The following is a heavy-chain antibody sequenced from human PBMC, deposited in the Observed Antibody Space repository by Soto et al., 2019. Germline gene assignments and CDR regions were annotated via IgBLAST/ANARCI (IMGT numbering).Heavy chain of an antibody. D-gene: IGHD1-20*01. CDR2: IIPIFGTV. V-gene: IGHV1-69*13. CDR1: GGTFSSYA. CDR3: AREVTGYNWNYHYYYGMDV. J-gene: IGHJ6*02. Sequence: SVKVSCKASGGTFSSYAISWVRQAPGQGLEWMGGIIPIFGTVNYAQKFQGRVTITADESTSTAYMELSSLRSEDTAVYYCAREVTGYNWNYHYYYGMDVWGQGTTVTVSS.